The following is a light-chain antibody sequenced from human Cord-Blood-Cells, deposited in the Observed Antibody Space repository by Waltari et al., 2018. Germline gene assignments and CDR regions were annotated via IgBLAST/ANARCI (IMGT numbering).Light chain of an antibody. CDR1: TSDVGGYNY. CDR2: DVS. CDR3: SSYTSSSTYV. J-gene: IGLJ1*01. V-gene: IGLV2-14*03. Sequence: QSALTQPASVSGSPGQSITISCTGTTSDVGGYNYVSCYQQHPGKAPKLMIYDVSNRPSGVSNRFSASKSGNTASLTISALQAEDEADYYCSSYTSSSTYVFGTGTKVTVL.